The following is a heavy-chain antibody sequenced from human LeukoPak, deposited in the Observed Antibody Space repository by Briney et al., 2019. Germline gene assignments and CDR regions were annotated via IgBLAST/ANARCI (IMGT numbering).Heavy chain of an antibody. CDR1: GGSISSSSYY. CDR2: IYYSGST. Sequence: SETLSLTCTVSGGSISSSSYYWGWIRQPPGKGLKWIGSIYYSGSTYYNPSLKSRVTISVDTSKNQFSLRLSSVTAADTAVYYCARQLGYCSSTSCQNYYYYMDVWGKGTTVTVSS. J-gene: IGHJ6*03. D-gene: IGHD2-2*01. CDR3: ARQLGYCSSTSCQNYYYYMDV. V-gene: IGHV4-39*01.